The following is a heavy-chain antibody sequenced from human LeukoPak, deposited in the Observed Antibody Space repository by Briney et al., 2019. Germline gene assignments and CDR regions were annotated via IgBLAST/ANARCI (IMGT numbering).Heavy chain of an antibody. CDR2: FDPESGER. V-gene: IGHV1-24*01. CDR1: GFAFTEMS. CDR3: ADFGVVTHWFDP. J-gene: IGHJ5*02. Sequence: ASVKVSCKVSGFAFTEMSIHWVRQTPRKGVEWMGGFDPESGERVYAQSFRGRVTLSEDTSTDTAYTELSSLTSEDTAVYYCADFGVVTHWFDPWGQGTLVTVSS. D-gene: IGHD3-3*01.